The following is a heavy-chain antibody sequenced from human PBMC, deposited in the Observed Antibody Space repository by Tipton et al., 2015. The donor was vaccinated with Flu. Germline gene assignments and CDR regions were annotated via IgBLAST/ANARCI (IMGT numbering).Heavy chain of an antibody. V-gene: IGHV1-18*01. J-gene: IGHJ3*02. Sequence: QMQLVQSGAEVKKPGASVKVSCKASGYTFTSYGISWVRQAPGQGLEWMGWISAYSGNTNYAQKLQGRVTMTTDTSTSTAYMELRSLRSDDTAVYYGARPWAITGTTEIDAFDIWGQGTMVTVSS. CDR3: ARPWAITGTTEIDAFDI. D-gene: IGHD1-7*01. CDR1: GYTFTSYG. CDR2: ISAYSGNT.